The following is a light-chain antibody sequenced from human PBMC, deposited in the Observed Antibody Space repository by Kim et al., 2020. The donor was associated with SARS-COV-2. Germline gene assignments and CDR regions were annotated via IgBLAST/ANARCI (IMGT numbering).Light chain of an antibody. CDR1: PSTIGRNN. J-gene: IGLJ3*02. CDR3: ATWDDGLRGRM. CDR2: YDN. Sequence: GQRVTSSCSGSPSTIGRNNVNWYQQLPGTAPKLLIYYDNQRPSGVPDRFSGSKSGTSASLAISGLQAEDEADYYCATWDDGLRGRMFGGGTKVTVL. V-gene: IGLV1-44*01.